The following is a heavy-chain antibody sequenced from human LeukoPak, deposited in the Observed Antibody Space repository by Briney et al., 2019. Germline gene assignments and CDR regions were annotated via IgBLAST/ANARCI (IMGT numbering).Heavy chain of an antibody. CDR2: ISYDGSNK. D-gene: IGHD6-19*01. Sequence: GGSLRLSCAASGFTFSSCGMHWVSPAPGKGLEWVAVISYDGSNKYYADSVKGRFTISRDNSKNTMFLEMNSLRAEDTAVYYCAKALTSGWYLDAFNIWGQGTMVTVSS. CDR3: AKALTSGWYLDAFNI. J-gene: IGHJ3*02. CDR1: GFTFSSCG. V-gene: IGHV3-30*18.